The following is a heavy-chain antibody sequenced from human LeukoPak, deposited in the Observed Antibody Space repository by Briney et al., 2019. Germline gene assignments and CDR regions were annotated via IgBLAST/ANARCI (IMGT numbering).Heavy chain of an antibody. J-gene: IGHJ4*02. Sequence: ASVKVSCKVSGKTLSDLSIHWLRQPPGKGLEWLGGSDPEDGEGIYAQMFQGRVTMTEDTSIDTAYMELSSLRSEDTAVYYCVTGFTTMAVDYFDYWGQGTLVTVS. V-gene: IGHV1-24*01. CDR2: SDPEDGEG. CDR3: VTGFTTMAVDYFDY. D-gene: IGHD5-18*01. CDR1: GKTLSDLS.